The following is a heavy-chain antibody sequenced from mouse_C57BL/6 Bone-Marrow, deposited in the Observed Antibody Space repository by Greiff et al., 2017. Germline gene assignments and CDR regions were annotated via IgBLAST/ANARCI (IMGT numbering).Heavy chain of an antibody. Sequence: VQLQQSGAELARPGASVKLSCKASGYTFTSYGISWVKQRTGQGLEWIGEIYPRSGNTYYNEKFKGKATLTADKSSSTAYMELRSLTSEDSAVYFCARGCTTVVVPFDYWGQGTTLTVSS. CDR3: ARGCTTVVVPFDY. J-gene: IGHJ2*01. CDR2: IYPRSGNT. CDR1: GYTFTSYG. D-gene: IGHD1-1*01. V-gene: IGHV1-81*01.